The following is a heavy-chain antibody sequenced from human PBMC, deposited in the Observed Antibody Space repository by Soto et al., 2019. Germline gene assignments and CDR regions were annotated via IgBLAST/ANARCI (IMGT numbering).Heavy chain of an antibody. CDR2: ISYDGSNK. CDR1: GFTFATYA. Sequence: QVQLVESGGGVVQPGRSLRLSCAASGFTFATYAVHWVRQAPGKGLEWVAVISYDGSNKNYADSVKGRFTISRDNSKNTLYLQMNSLRGEDTAVYYCARVGYCLSLNCYIGGGSLDYWGQGTLVTVSS. D-gene: IGHD2-2*02. V-gene: IGHV3-30-3*01. J-gene: IGHJ4*02. CDR3: ARVGYCLSLNCYIGGGSLDY.